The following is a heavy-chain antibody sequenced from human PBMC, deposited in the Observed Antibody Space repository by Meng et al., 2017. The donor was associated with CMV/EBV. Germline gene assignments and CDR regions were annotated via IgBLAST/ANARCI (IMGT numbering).Heavy chain of an antibody. D-gene: IGHD2-8*01. CDR1: YTFTSYY. Sequence: YTFTSYYMNWVRQAPGQGLEWMGIINPSGGSTSYAQKFQGRVTMTRDTSTSTVYMELSSLRSEDTAVYYCARVPAYCTNGVCPATCDYWGQGTLVTVSS. V-gene: IGHV1-46*01. CDR3: ARVPAYCTNGVCPATCDY. J-gene: IGHJ4*02. CDR2: INPSGGST.